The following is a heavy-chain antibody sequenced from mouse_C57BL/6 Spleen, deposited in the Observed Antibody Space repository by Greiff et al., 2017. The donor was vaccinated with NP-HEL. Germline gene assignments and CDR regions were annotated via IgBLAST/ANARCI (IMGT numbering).Heavy chain of an antibody. J-gene: IGHJ2*01. CDR2: ISSGGSYT. CDR1: GFTFSSYG. D-gene: IGHD1-1*01. Sequence: DVMLVESGGDLVKPGGSLKLSCAASGFTFSSYGMSWVRQTPDKRLEWVATISSGGSYTYYPDSVKGRFTISRDNAKNTLYLQMSSLKSEDTAMYYWARHRAITTVVAPLFDYWGQGTTLTVSS. V-gene: IGHV5-6*02. CDR3: ARHRAITTVVAPLFDY.